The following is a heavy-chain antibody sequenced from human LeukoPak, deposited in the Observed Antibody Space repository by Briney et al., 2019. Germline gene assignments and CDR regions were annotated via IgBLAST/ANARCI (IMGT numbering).Heavy chain of an antibody. CDR2: IVVGSGNT. D-gene: IGHD2-2*01. J-gene: IGHJ6*02. CDR1: GFTFTSSA. Sequence: GTSVKVSCKASGFTFTSSAVQWVRQARGQRLEWIGWIVVGSGNTNYAQKFQERVTITRDMSTSTAYMELSSLRSEDTAVYYCAAWSPNRKVVPAAYYYYGMDVWGQGTTVTVSS. CDR3: AAWSPNRKVVPAAYYYYGMDV. V-gene: IGHV1-58*01.